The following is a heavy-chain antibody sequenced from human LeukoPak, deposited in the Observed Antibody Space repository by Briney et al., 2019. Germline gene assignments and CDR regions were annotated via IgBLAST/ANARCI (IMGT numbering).Heavy chain of an antibody. Sequence: GGSLRLSCAASGFTFSNAWMSWVRQAPGKGLEWVGRIKSKTDGGTTDYAAPVKGRFTISRDDSKNTLYLQMNSLKTEDTAVYYCTRDSPRYSSGWFDYWGQGTLVTVSS. J-gene: IGHJ4*02. V-gene: IGHV3-15*01. D-gene: IGHD6-19*01. CDR1: GFTFSNAW. CDR3: TRDSPRYSSGWFDY. CDR2: IKSKTDGGTT.